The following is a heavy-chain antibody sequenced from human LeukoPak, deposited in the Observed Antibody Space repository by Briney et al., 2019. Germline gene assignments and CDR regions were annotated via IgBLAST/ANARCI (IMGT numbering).Heavy chain of an antibody. CDR2: INHSGST. CDR1: GGSFSGYY. Sequence: SETLSLTCAVYGGSFSGYYWSWIRQPPGKGLEWIGEINHSGSTNYNPSLKSRVTISVDTSKNQFSLKLSSVTAADTAVYYCARAIRGDYAYYYYYTDVWGKGTTVTVSS. J-gene: IGHJ6*03. CDR3: ARAIRGDYAYYYYYTDV. V-gene: IGHV4-34*01. D-gene: IGHD4-17*01.